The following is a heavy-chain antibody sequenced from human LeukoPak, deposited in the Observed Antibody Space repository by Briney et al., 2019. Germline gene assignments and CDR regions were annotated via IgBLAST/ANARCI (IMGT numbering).Heavy chain of an antibody. CDR3: AQDPVLNYHDDGYYSFDY. CDR1: GFTFNTYA. CDR2: ISGGDGST. Sequence: PGGSLRLSCAASGFTFNTYAMSWVRQTPGKGLEWVSAISGGDGSTYYADSVKGRFTISRDNSKNTLYLQMNSLRAEDTAVYYCAQDPVLNYHDDGYYSFDYWGQGTLVTVSS. J-gene: IGHJ4*02. V-gene: IGHV3-23*01. D-gene: IGHD5-18*01.